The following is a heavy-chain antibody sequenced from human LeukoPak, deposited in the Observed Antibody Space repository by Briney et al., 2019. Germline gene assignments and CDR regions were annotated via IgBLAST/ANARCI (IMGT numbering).Heavy chain of an antibody. CDR3: ARGVTMIGRLRFDP. D-gene: IGHD3-22*01. CDR1: GGSISSSNW. CDR2: IHHSGNT. Sequence: SGTLSLTCAVSGGSISSSNWWSWVRQPPGKGLEWIGEIHHSGNTNYNPSLKSRVTISIDTSKNQFSLKLSSVTAADTAVYYCARGVTMIGRLRFDPWGQETLVTVSS. J-gene: IGHJ5*02. V-gene: IGHV4-4*02.